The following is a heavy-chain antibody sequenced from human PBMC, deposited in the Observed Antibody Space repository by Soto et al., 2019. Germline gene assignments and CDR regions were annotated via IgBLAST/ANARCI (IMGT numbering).Heavy chain of an antibody. J-gene: IGHJ4*02. CDR1: GFSISSVW. CDR3: VTDLNWQGH. CDR2: IKYDGSEE. Sequence: AGGSLRLSCVVSGFSISSVWMTWVRQAPGKGLECVANIKYDGSEEYYVDSVKGRFTISRDNAKNSLYLQMNSLRDEDSAVYYCVTDLNWQGHWGQGTLVTVSS. V-gene: IGHV3-7*01.